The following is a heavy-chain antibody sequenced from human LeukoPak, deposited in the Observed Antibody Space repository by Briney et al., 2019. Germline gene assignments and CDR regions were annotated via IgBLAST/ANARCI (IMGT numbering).Heavy chain of an antibody. CDR1: GFTFSSYG. D-gene: IGHD2-8*01. V-gene: IGHV3-30*03. CDR3: ARYAEYAVSTPCY. Sequence: GGSLRLSCAASGFTFSSYGMHWVRQAPGKGLEWVAVLSYDGNYKYYADSVKGRFAISRDNSENTLYLQMNSLGAEDTAVYYCARYAEYAVSTPCYWGQGTLVTVSA. J-gene: IGHJ4*02. CDR2: LSYDGNYK.